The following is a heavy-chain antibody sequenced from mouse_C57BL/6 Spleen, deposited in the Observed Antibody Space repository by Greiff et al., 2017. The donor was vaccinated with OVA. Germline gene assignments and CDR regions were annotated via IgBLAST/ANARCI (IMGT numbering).Heavy chain of an antibody. CDR2: ISSGGSYT. CDR3: ARHNDRRSFDY. J-gene: IGHJ2*01. V-gene: IGHV5-6*01. CDR1: GFTFSSYG. D-gene: IGHD2-12*01. Sequence: EVKLMESGGDLVKPGGSLKLSCAASGFTFSSYGMSWVRQTPDKRLEWVATISSGGSYTYYPDSVKGRFTISRDNAKNTLYLQMSSLKSEDTAMYYCARHNDRRSFDYWGQGTTLTVSS.